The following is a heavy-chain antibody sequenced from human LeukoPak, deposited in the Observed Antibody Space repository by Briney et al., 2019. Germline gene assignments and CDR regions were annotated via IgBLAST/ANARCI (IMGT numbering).Heavy chain of an antibody. CDR2: INHSGST. J-gene: IGHJ5*02. CDR1: GGSFSGYY. Sequence: SETLSLTCAVYGGSFSGYYWSWIRQPPGKGLEWIGEINHSGSTNDNPSLKSRVTISVDTSKNQFSLKLSSVTAADTAVYYCARGYWNWFDPWGQGTLVTVSS. CDR3: ARGYWNWFDP. V-gene: IGHV4-34*01. D-gene: IGHD2-15*01.